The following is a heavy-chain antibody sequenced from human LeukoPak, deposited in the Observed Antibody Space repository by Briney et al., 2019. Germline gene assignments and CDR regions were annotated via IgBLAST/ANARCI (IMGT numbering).Heavy chain of an antibody. Sequence: PSETLSLSCTVYGGTFTDYYWSWIRQTPGQGLEWIGEVNHSGTTNYNPSLKSRVTISVDTSKNQFSLKVTSVTAADTALYYCARAYNGYDYPWGQGTLVTVSS. CDR2: VNHSGTT. D-gene: IGHD5-12*01. CDR3: ARAYNGYDYP. V-gene: IGHV4-34*01. CDR1: GGTFTDYY. J-gene: IGHJ5*02.